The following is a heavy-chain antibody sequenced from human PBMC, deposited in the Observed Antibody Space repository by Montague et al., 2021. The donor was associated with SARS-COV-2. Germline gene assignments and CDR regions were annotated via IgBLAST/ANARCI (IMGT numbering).Heavy chain of an antibody. CDR2: IYYTGST. Sequence: SETLSLTCTVSGGSISGYYWTWMRQPPGKGLEWLGHIYYTGSTKYNPSLKSRVTISIDTPKNQFSLKLKSVTAADTAVYFCARAQTTFFIAICVNYFDYWGQGALVTVSS. CDR3: ARAQTTFFIAICVNYFDY. D-gene: IGHD1-14*01. J-gene: IGHJ4*02. V-gene: IGHV4-59*01. CDR1: GGSISGYY.